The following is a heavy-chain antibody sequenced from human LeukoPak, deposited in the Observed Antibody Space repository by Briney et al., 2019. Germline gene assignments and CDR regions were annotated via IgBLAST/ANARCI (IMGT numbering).Heavy chain of an antibody. CDR1: GFTFSSYA. Sequence: GGSLRLSWAASGFTFSSYAMSWVRQAPGKGLEWVSAISGSGGSTYYADSVKGRFTISRDNSKNTLYLQMNSLRAEDTAVYYCAKAYYDSSGYYYLEYDYWGQGTLVTVSS. J-gene: IGHJ4*02. D-gene: IGHD3-22*01. V-gene: IGHV3-23*01. CDR2: ISGSGGST. CDR3: AKAYYDSSGYYYLEYDY.